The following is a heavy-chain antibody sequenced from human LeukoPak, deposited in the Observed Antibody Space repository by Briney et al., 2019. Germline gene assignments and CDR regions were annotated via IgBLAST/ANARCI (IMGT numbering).Heavy chain of an antibody. V-gene: IGHV3-33*01. D-gene: IGHD3-10*01. CDR2: IWYDGSNK. Sequence: PGGSLRLSCAASGFTFSSYGMHWVRQAPGKGLEWVAVIWYDGSNKYYADSVKGRFTISRDNSKNTLYLQMNSLRAEDTAVYYCAREEDTMVRGVTFDYWGQGTLVTVSS. CDR3: AREEDTMVRGVTFDY. CDR1: GFTFSSYG. J-gene: IGHJ4*02.